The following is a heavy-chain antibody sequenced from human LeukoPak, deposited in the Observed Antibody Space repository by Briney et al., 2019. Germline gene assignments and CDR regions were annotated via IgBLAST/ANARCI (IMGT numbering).Heavy chain of an antibody. Sequence: PGGSLRLSCAASGFTFSSHWMHWVRHAPGKGLVWVSRLKSDERSTSYADSVKGRFTISRDNAKTTLYLQMNSLRAEDTAVYYFATTIIAATMDVWGQGTTVTVSS. J-gene: IGHJ6*02. CDR2: LKSDERST. D-gene: IGHD6-13*01. CDR1: GFTFSSHW. V-gene: IGHV3-74*01. CDR3: ATTIIAATMDV.